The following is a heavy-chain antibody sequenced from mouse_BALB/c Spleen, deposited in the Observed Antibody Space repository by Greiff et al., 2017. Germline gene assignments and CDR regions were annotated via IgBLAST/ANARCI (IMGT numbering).Heavy chain of an antibody. CDR2: IDPSDSET. J-gene: IGHJ3*01. D-gene: IGHD2-4*01. CDR1: GYSFTSYW. Sequence: VQLQQSGPQLVRPGASVKISCKASGYSFTSYWMHWVKQRPGQGLEWIGMIDPSDSETRLNQKFKDKATLTVDKSSSTAYMQLSSPTSEDSAVYYCARWVYYDYDRKTYWGQGTLVTVSA. CDR3: ARWVYYDYDRKTY. V-gene: IGHV1S127*01.